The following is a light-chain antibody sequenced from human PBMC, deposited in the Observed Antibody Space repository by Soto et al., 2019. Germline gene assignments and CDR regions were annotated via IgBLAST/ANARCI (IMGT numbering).Light chain of an antibody. Sequence: DVQMTQSPSTLAASVGDRVTITCGAGENIKNWLAWYQQTPGKAPKVLISDASRLETGVPSRSSGSGHGTDSTLTITSLQPDDFGTYPCQQYDVNPKTFGQGTKVDI. V-gene: IGKV1-5*01. CDR1: ENIKNW. CDR2: DAS. CDR3: QQYDVNPKT. J-gene: IGKJ1*01.